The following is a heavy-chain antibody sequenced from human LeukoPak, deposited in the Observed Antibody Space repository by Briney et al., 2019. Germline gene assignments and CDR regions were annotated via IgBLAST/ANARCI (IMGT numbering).Heavy chain of an antibody. CDR2: IKQDGSEK. CDR1: GLTFSSYW. Sequence: GGSLRLSCAAPGLTFSSYWMSWVRQAPGKGLEWVANIKQDGSEKHYVDSVAGRFTISRDNTKNSLYLQMNSLRADDTAVYYCARDLAGPPQEAFDIWGQGTMVTVSS. J-gene: IGHJ3*02. V-gene: IGHV3-7*01. CDR3: ARDLAGPPQEAFDI.